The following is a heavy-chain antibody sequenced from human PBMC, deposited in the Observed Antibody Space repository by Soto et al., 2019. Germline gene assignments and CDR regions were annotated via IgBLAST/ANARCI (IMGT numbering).Heavy chain of an antibody. J-gene: IGHJ4*02. V-gene: IGHV1-2*02. D-gene: IGHD5-12*01. CDR3: GRGRSGQIVVFY. Sequence: ASVKVSCKASGYTFTGHYIHWVRQAPEQGPEWMGEIGPESGATRYAQKFQGRVTMTMDMSITTVYMELSILSPDDTAVYYCGRGRSGQIVVFYWAQGTPVTVSS. CDR1: GYTFTGHY. CDR2: IGPESGAT.